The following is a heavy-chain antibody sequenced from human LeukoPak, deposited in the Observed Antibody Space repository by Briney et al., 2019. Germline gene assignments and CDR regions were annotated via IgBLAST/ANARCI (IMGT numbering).Heavy chain of an antibody. J-gene: IGHJ4*02. CDR2: ISGSGGET. Sequence: GSLRLSCAASGFTFSSYAMSWVRQAPGKGLEWVSVISGSGGETFYADSVKGRFTISRDTSKNTVYLEMNSLRVEDTAKYYCAKGNTASCYSGLDYWGQGTLVSASS. CDR3: AKGNTASCYSGLDY. CDR1: GFTFSSYA. D-gene: IGHD2-2*01. V-gene: IGHV3-23*01.